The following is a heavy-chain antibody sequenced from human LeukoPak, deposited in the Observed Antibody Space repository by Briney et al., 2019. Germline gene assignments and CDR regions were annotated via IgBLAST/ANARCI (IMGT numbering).Heavy chain of an antibody. CDR3: ARSSTSMDLDY. V-gene: IGHV4-39*07. Sequence: PSETLSLTCTVSGGSISSSSYYWGWIRQPPGKGLEWIGSIYYSGSTYYNPSLKSRVTISVDTSKNQFSLKLSSVTAADTAVYYCARSSTSMDLDYWGQGTPVTVSS. D-gene: IGHD2-2*01. CDR1: GGSISSSSYY. CDR2: IYYSGST. J-gene: IGHJ4*02.